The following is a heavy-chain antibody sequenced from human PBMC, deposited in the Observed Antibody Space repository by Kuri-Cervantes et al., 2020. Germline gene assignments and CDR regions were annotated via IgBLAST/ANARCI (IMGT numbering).Heavy chain of an antibody. Sequence: GESLKSSGPASGFTFSSYAMIWVRQAPGKGLEWVAFIRFDGSNKYYASSVKGRFTISRDNSKNTLYLQMNNLRAEDTAVYYCARDSGTNSGSYGDGAFDIWGQGTMVTVSS. D-gene: IGHD1-26*01. J-gene: IGHJ3*02. V-gene: IGHV3-30*02. CDR2: IRFDGSNK. CDR1: GFTFSSYA. CDR3: ARDSGTNSGSYGDGAFDI.